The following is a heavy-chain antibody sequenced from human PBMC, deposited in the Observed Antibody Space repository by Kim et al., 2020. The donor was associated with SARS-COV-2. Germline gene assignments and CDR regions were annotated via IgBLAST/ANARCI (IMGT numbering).Heavy chain of an antibody. J-gene: IGHJ4*02. Sequence: SETLSLTCTVSGGSISSGDYYWSWIRQPPGKGLEWIGYIYYSGSTYYNPSLKSRVTISVDTSKNQFSLKLSSVTAADTAVYYCARDYYDSSGYVLWGYWGQGTLVTVSS. CDR2: IYYSGST. V-gene: IGHV4-30-4*01. CDR1: GGSISSGDYY. CDR3: ARDYYDSSGYVLWGY. D-gene: IGHD3-22*01.